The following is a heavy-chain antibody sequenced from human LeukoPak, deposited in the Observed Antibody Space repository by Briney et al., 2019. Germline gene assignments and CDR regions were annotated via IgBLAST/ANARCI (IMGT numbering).Heavy chain of an antibody. J-gene: IGHJ5*02. CDR1: GFTFDDYA. CDR3: AKGLAAAGPGGFDP. CDR2: ISWNSGSI. D-gene: IGHD6-13*01. Sequence: QAGRSLRLSCAASGFTFDDYAMHWVRQAPGKGLEWVSGISWNSGSIGYADSVKGRFTISRDNAKNSLYLQMNSLRAEDTALYYCAKGLAAAGPGGFDPWGQGTLVTVSS. V-gene: IGHV3-9*01.